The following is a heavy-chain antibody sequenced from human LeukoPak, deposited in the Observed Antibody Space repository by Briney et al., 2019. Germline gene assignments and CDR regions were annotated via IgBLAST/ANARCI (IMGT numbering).Heavy chain of an antibody. CDR3: AREFYCSGGICYDY. D-gene: IGHD2-15*01. CDR1: GGSIRSYY. CDR2: IYYTGNN. Sequence: SETLSLTCTVSGGSIRSYYWSWIRQPPGKGLEWIGYIYYTGNNNYNPSLKSRVTMSVDTSKNQFSLKLSSVTAADTAVYYCAREFYCSGGICYDYWGQGTLVTVSS. V-gene: IGHV4-59*12. J-gene: IGHJ4*02.